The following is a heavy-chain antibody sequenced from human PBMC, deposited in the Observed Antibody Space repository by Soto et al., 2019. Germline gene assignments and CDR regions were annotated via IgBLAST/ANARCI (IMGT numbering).Heavy chain of an antibody. J-gene: IGHJ4*02. CDR3: ARHILVTGTRGFDF. Sequence: QVQQQESGPGLVKPSETLSLTCAVSGDSLSGTYWWSWVRQAPGGGLQWIGEISYSGTTHYDPSLMSRVTISMDKSRSEFSLTLISVTAADSASYYCARHILVTGTRGFDFWGQGILVTVSS. CDR1: GDSLSGTYW. CDR2: ISYSGTT. D-gene: IGHD6-19*01. V-gene: IGHV4-4*02.